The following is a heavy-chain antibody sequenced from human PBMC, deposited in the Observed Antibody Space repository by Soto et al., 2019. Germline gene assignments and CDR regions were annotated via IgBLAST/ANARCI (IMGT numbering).Heavy chain of an antibody. CDR2: INHRGSL. V-gene: IGHV4-59*12. D-gene: IGHD1-1*01. J-gene: IGHJ6*02. Sequence: SETLSLTCTVSGGSISSYYWTWIRHRPGEGLEWFGYINHRGSLYYNPSLKSRVSMSVATSKNQFSLNLSSVTAADTAVYYCARELPQRQGRNMDVWGQGTTVTVSS. CDR1: GGSISSYY. CDR3: ARELPQRQGRNMDV.